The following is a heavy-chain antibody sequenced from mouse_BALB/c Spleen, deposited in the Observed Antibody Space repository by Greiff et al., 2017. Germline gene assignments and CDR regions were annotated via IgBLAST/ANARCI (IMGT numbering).Heavy chain of an antibody. D-gene: IGHD4-1*01. J-gene: IGHJ2*01. CDR2: IDPETGGT. V-gene: IGHV1-15*01. Sequence: QVQLQQSGAELVRPGASVTLSCKASGYTFTDYEMHWVKQTPVHGLEWIGAIDPETGGTAYNQKFKGKATLTADKSSSTAYMELRSLTSEDSAVYYCTRKANWDYYFDYWGQGTTLTVSS. CDR1: GYTFTDYE. CDR3: TRKANWDYYFDY.